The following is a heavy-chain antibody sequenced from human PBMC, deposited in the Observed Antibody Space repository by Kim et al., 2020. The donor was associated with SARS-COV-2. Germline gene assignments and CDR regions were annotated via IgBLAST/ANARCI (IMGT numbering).Heavy chain of an antibody. CDR1: GFTFSSYE. D-gene: IGHD3-3*01. V-gene: IGHV3-48*03. Sequence: GGSLRLSCAASGFTFSSYEMNWVRQAPGKGLEWVSYISSSGSTIYYADSVKGRFTISRDNAKNSLYLQMNSLRAEDTAVYYCARVFVTIFGVVTLTRGWFDPWGQGTLVTVSS. CDR2: ISSSGSTI. J-gene: IGHJ5*02. CDR3: ARVFVTIFGVVTLTRGWFDP.